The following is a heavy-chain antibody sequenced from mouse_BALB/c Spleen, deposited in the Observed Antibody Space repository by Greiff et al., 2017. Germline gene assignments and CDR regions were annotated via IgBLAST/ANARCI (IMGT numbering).Heavy chain of an antibody. J-gene: IGHJ4*01. CDR1: GFTFSSFG. D-gene: IGHD2-1*01. CDR2: ISSGSSTI. Sequence: DVKLVESGGGLVQPGGSRKLSCAASGFTFSSFGMHWVRQAPEKGLEWVAYISSGSSTIYYADTVKGRFTISRDNPKNTLFLQMTSLRSEDTAMYYCARRIYYGNLYAMDYWGQGTPVTVSS. CDR3: ARRIYYGNLYAMDY. V-gene: IGHV5-17*02.